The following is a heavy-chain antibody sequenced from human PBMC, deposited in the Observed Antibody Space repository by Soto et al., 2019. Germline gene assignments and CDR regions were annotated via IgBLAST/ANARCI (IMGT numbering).Heavy chain of an antibody. Sequence: SETLSLTCAVSGGSFTSNNWWAWVRQPPGQGLEWIGEIYRTGSTNYNPSLKSRVTISLDKSENQFSLKVTSLTAADTAVYYCASRDPGTSVDYWGQGTLVTVSS. V-gene: IGHV4-4*02. J-gene: IGHJ4*02. CDR3: ASRDPGTSVDY. CDR1: GGSFTSNNW. CDR2: IYRTGST. D-gene: IGHD1-7*01.